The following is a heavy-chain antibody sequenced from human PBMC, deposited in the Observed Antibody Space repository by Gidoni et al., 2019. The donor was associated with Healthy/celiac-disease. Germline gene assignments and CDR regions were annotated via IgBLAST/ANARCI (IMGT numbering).Heavy chain of an antibody. D-gene: IGHD1-1*01. CDR2: ISGSGGST. CDR1: GFTFSSYA. V-gene: IGHV3-23*01. CDR3: AKENWNHEGDDAFDI. Sequence: EVQLLVSGGGLVQPGGSLSLSCAASGFTFSSYAISWVRQAPGKGLGWVSAISGSGGSTYDADSVKGRFTISRDNAKNTLYLQMNSLRAEDTAVYYCAKENWNHEGDDAFDIWGQGTMVTVSS. J-gene: IGHJ3*02.